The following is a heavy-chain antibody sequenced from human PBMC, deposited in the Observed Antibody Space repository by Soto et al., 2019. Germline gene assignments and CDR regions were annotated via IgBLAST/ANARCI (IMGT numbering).Heavy chain of an antibody. CDR1: GYTFTSYY. D-gene: IGHD3-9*01. Sequence: SCKASGYTFTSYYMHWVRRAPGKGLEWIGYVYSGGGTNYSPSFMGRVTISVDTTDNQFSLKLNSVTAADTAVYYCAREKTPMSPHYFYYGMDVWGQGTTVTVSS. CDR3: AREKTPMSPHYFYYGMDV. V-gene: IGHV4-59*01. CDR2: VYSGGGT. J-gene: IGHJ6*02.